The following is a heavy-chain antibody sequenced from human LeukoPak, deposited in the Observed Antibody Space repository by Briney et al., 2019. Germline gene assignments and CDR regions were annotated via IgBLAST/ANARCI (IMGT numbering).Heavy chain of an antibody. Sequence: PPETLSPTCTVSGGSISSYSWSWVRQPAGKGLEWIGRIYPRESPNYNPSLKSRVIMSVDKSKNQFSLKLRSVTDTDTAVYDCAREWHHVFDYWGQGNLVTVSS. CDR3: AREWHHVFDY. CDR2: IYPRESP. V-gene: IGHV4-4*07. J-gene: IGHJ4*02. CDR1: GGSISSYS. D-gene: IGHD5-12*01.